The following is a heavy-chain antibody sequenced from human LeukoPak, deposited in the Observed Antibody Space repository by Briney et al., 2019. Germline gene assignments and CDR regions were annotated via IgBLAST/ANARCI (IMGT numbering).Heavy chain of an antibody. CDR1: VGSISSYY. CDR2: IYYSGST. V-gene: IGHV4-59*01. J-gene: IGHJ3*02. Sequence: SETLSLTCTVSVGSISSYYWSWIRQPPGKGLEWIGNIYYSGSTKYNPSLTSRVTMSVDTSKNQFSLKLSSVTAADTAVYYCARGLLDGYTHPAAFDIWGQGTMVTVSS. D-gene: IGHD5-24*01. CDR3: ARGLLDGYTHPAAFDI.